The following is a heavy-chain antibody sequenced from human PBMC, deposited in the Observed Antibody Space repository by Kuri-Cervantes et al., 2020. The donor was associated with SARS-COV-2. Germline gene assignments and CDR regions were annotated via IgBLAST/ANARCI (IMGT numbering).Heavy chain of an antibody. J-gene: IGHJ4*02. V-gene: IGHV4-34*01. CDR1: GGSFSGYY. CDR2: INHSGST. Sequence: SEPLSLTCAVYGGSFSGYYWSWIRQPPGKGLEWIGEINHSGSTNYNPSLKSRVTISVDTSKNQFSLKLSSVTAADTAVYYCARLRYSNGWYYDFWGQGTRVTVSS. D-gene: IGHD6-19*01. CDR3: ARLRYSNGWYYDF.